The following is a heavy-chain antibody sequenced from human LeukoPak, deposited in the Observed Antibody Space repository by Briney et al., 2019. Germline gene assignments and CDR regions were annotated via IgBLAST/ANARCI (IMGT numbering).Heavy chain of an antibody. J-gene: IGHJ3*02. CDR1: GDSISSTTYH. CDR3: ARRTGGPGSYRPPDI. Sequence: SETLSLTCTVSGDSISSTTYHWGWIRQSPGKGLEWIGSVYYSGSTFYNPSLSRRVTVSVDTSKNQFSLRLSSVTAADTAVYYCARRTGGPGSYRPPDIWGQGTMVTVSS. D-gene: IGHD3-10*01. V-gene: IGHV4-39*01. CDR2: VYYSGST.